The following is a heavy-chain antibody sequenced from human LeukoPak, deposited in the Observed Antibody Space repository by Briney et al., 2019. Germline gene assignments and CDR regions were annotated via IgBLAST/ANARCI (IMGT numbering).Heavy chain of an antibody. CDR1: GGSFSGYY. CDR2: INHSGST. CDR3: ARGGPYYDFWSGYYGRWLDP. D-gene: IGHD3-3*01. Sequence: SETLSLTCAVYGGSFSGYYWSWIRQPPGKGLEWIGEINHSGSTNYNPSLKSRVTISVDTSKNQFSLKLSSVTAADTAVYYCARGGPYYDFWSGYYGRWLDPWGQGTLVTVSS. J-gene: IGHJ5*02. V-gene: IGHV4-34*01.